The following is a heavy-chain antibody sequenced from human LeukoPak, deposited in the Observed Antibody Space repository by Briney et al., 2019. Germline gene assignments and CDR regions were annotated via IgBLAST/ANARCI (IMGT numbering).Heavy chain of an antibody. CDR2: MNPNSGNT. Sequence: ASVKVSCKASGYTFTSYDINWVRQATGQGLEWMGWMNPNSGNTGYAQKFQGRVTMTRDTSTSTVYMELSSLRSEDTAAYYCARVEEIAAAGNDAFDIWGQGTMVTASS. V-gene: IGHV1-8*01. CDR1: GYTFTSYD. J-gene: IGHJ3*02. CDR3: ARVEEIAAAGNDAFDI. D-gene: IGHD6-13*01.